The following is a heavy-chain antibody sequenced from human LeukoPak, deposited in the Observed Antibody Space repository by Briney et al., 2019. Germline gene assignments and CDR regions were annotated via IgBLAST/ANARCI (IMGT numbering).Heavy chain of an antibody. CDR2: IWYDGSNK. J-gene: IGHJ4*02. CDR1: GFTFSSYG. CDR3: AGQAVPYDIFTGQLY. D-gene: IGHD3-9*01. Sequence: RSLRLSCAASGFTFSSYGMHWVRQAPGKGLEWVAVIWYDGSNKYYADSVKGRFTISRDNSNTTLYLQMNSLIAQATTVYYCAGQAVPYDIFTGQLYWGQGTLVTVSS. V-gene: IGHV3-33*01.